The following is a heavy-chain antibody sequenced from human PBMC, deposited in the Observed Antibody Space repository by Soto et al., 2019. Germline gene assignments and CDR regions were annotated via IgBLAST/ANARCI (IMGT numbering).Heavy chain of an antibody. CDR1: GFTFSDYY. CDR2: ISTSGSTI. J-gene: IGHJ4*02. V-gene: IGHV3-11*01. D-gene: IGHD3-16*01. Sequence: QVQLVESGGGLVRPGGSLRLSCAASGFTFSDYYMTWVRQAPGKGLEWLSYISTSGSTIFCADSVKGRFTISRDNAKNSLFLQMNSLRPDDTAFYFCAAFKFRPVWSDSWGQGTLVTVSS. CDR3: AAFKFRPVWSDS.